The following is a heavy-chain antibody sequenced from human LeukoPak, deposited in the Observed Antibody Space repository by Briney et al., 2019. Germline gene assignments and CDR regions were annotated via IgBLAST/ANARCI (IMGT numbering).Heavy chain of an antibody. V-gene: IGHV3-23*01. J-gene: IGHJ4*02. CDR2: VSGSGGST. CDR3: AKGIAVASYYFDY. D-gene: IGHD6-19*01. Sequence: GGSLRRSCAASGFTFSSYAMGWVRQAPGKGPEWVSDVSGSGGSTYYADSVKGRFTISKDNSKNTLYLQMNSLRAEDTAVYYCAKGIAVASYYFDYWGQGTLVTVSS. CDR1: GFTFSSYA.